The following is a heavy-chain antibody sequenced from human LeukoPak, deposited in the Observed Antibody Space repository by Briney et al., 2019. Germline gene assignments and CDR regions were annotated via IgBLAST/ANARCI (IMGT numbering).Heavy chain of an antibody. CDR3: AAESYYYDSSGYYSDAFDI. CDR1: GGSFSDYY. D-gene: IGHD3-22*01. Sequence: PSETLSLTCAVYGGSFSDYYWSWIRQPAGKGLEWIGRIYTSGSTNYNPSLKSRVTMSVDTSKNQFSLKLSSVTAADTAVYYCAAESYYYDSSGYYSDAFDIWGQGTMVTVSS. CDR2: IYTSGST. V-gene: IGHV4-59*10. J-gene: IGHJ3*02.